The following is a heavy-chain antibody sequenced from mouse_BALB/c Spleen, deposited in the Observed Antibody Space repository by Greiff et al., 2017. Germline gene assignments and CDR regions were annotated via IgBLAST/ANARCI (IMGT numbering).Heavy chain of an antibody. V-gene: IGHV6-6*02. D-gene: IGHD4-1*02. Sequence: EVKLMESGGGLVQPGGSMKLSCVASGFTFSSYWMSWVRQSPEKGLEWVAEIRLKSDNYATHYAESVKGKFTISRDDSKSRLYLQMNSLRAEDTGIYYCTPNWDGGFAYWGQGTLVTVSA. CDR3: TPNWDGGFAY. J-gene: IGHJ3*01. CDR1: GFTFSSYW. CDR2: IRLKSDNYAT.